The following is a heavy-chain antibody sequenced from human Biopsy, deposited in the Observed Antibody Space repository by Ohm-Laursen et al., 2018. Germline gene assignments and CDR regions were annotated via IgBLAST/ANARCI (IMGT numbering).Heavy chain of an antibody. CDR1: GFTFSNYA. Sequence: LRLSCAAYGFTFSNYAMTWVRQAPGKGLDWVSGVGGSGDSTYYADSVKGRFSISRDNSNNTLYLQMNSLRVDDTAVYYCAKTRGEARAAANFWGQGTLVTVSS. V-gene: IGHV3-23*01. CDR2: VGGSGDST. D-gene: IGHD6-13*01. J-gene: IGHJ4*02. CDR3: AKTRGEARAAANF.